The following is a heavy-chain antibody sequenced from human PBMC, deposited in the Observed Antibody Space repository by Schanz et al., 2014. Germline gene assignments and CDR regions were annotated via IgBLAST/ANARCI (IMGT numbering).Heavy chain of an antibody. D-gene: IGHD3-3*01. CDR1: GFTFSDYY. J-gene: IGHJ6*02. CDR3: ARFLARYQYYGVDV. Sequence: QVQLVDSGGGLVKPGGSLRLSCAASGFTFSDYYMTWIRQAPGKGLEWVSDISDSGDSTHYADSVKGRFTISRDNAKNSLFLQMNSLSAEDTAVYYCARFLARYQYYGVDVWGQGTTVTVSS. V-gene: IGHV3-11*01. CDR2: ISDSGDST.